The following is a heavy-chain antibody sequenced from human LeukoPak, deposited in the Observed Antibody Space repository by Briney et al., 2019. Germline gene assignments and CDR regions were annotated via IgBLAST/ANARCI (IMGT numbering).Heavy chain of an antibody. CDR1: GFTFDDYA. Sequence: GGSLRLSCAASGFTFDDYAMHWVRQVPGKGLEWVSGISWNSGRIVYADSVKGRFTISRDNARNSLYLQMNSLRAEDTALYYCAKDLGHCSSTSCAPDYWGQGTLVTVSS. D-gene: IGHD2-2*01. CDR3: AKDLGHCSSTSCAPDY. CDR2: ISWNSGRI. J-gene: IGHJ4*02. V-gene: IGHV3-9*01.